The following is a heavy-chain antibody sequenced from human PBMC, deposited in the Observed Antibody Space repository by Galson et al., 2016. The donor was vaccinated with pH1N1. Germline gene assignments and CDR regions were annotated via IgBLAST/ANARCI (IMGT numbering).Heavy chain of an antibody. J-gene: IGHJ4*02. CDR2: IYSSGST. CDR3: AREDCSSGPCPLDS. V-gene: IGHV4-39*07. D-gene: IGHD2-15*01. Sequence: SETLSLTCTVSGGSISSNDYYWTWIRQPPGKGLEWIGTIYSSGSTYDNPSLKSRVTISVDTSKNQFSLKLSSVTAADTAVYYCAREDCSSGPCPLDSWGQGTLVIVSP. CDR1: GGSISSNDYY.